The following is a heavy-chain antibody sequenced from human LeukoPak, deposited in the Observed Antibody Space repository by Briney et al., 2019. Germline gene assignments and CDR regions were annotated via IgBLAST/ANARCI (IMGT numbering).Heavy chain of an antibody. CDR2: INHSGST. CDR3: ASATGYPFWRGSSY. J-gene: IGHJ4*02. D-gene: IGHD6-13*01. CDR1: GGSFSGCY. V-gene: IGHV4-34*01. Sequence: PSETLSLTCAVYGGSFSGCYWSWTRQPPGKGLEWIGEINHSGSTNYNPSLKSRVTISVDTSKNQFSLKLSSVTAADTAVYYCASATGYPFWRGSSYWGQGTLVTVSS.